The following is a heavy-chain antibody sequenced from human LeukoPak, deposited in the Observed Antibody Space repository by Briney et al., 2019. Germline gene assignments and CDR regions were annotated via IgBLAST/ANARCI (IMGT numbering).Heavy chain of an antibody. J-gene: IGHJ4*02. V-gene: IGHV3-9*03. CDR2: ISWNSGSI. CDR3: AKDMSYSGGWRSFDY. D-gene: IGHD6-19*01. Sequence: PGGSLRLSCAASGFTFDDYAMHWVRQAPGKGLEWVSGISWNSGSIGYADSVKGRFTISRDNAKNSLYLQMNSLRAEDMALYYCAKDMSYSGGWRSFDYWGQGTLVTVSS. CDR1: GFTFDDYA.